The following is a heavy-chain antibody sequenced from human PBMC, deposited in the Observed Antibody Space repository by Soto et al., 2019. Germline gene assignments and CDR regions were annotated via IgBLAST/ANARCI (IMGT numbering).Heavy chain of an antibody. V-gene: IGHV1-69*19. J-gene: IGHJ4*02. Sequence: QVQLVQSGAEMKKPGSSVKVSCQSSGGTFNTYAMNWVRQDPGQGPEWMGDISPMFGAANCAPKFQGRVTITADESTGTSYMQLSSLTSEDTALYFCAREVQVHTPAFVYWGQGTLVTVSS. CDR2: ISPMFGAA. CDR1: GGTFNTYA. D-gene: IGHD3-10*01. CDR3: AREVQVHTPAFVY.